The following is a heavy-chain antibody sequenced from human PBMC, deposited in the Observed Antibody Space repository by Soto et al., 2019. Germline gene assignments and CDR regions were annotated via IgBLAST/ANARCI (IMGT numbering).Heavy chain of an antibody. V-gene: IGHV5-10-1*03. CDR1: GYSFTSYW. Sequence: EVQLVQSGAEVKKPGESLRISCKGSGYSFTSYWISWVRQMPGKGLEWMGRIDPSDSYTNYSPSFQGHVTISADKSISTAYLQWSRLKASDTAMYYCARSYYDFWSGYYTGPNGMDVWGQGTTVTVSS. J-gene: IGHJ6*02. CDR3: ARSYYDFWSGYYTGPNGMDV. CDR2: IDPSDSYT. D-gene: IGHD3-3*01.